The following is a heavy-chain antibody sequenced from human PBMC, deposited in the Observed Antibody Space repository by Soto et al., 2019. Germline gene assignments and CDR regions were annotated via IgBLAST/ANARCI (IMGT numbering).Heavy chain of an antibody. CDR2: ISYDGSNK. CDR3: AREGGVSGWYWGGDY. CDR1: GFTFSSFP. D-gene: IGHD6-19*01. V-gene: IGHV3-30-3*01. J-gene: IGHJ4*02. Sequence: GGSLRLSCAASGFTFSSFPMHWVRQAPGKGLERVALISYDGSNKYYADSVKGRFTISRATSKNTLYLQMNSLRAEDTALYYCAREGGVSGWYWGGDYWGQGT.